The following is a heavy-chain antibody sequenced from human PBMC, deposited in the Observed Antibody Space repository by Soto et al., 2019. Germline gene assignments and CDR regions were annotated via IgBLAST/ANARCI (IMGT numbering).Heavy chain of an antibody. V-gene: IGHV4-30-4*01. J-gene: IGHJ2*01. CDR1: GGSISSGDYY. D-gene: IGHD6-19*01. CDR2: IYYSGST. Sequence: SETLSLTCTVSGGSISSGDYYWSWIRQPPGKGLGWIGYIYYSGSTYYNPSLKSRVTISVDTSKNQFSLKLSSVTAADTAVYYCAGLAVAGYWYFDIWGRGTLVAVSS. CDR3: AGLAVAGYWYFDI.